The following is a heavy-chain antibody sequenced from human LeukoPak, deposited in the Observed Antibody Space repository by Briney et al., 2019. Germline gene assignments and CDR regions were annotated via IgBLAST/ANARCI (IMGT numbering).Heavy chain of an antibody. Sequence: SVKVSCKASGGTFSNYAVSWVRQAPGQGLEWMGRFIPIFGTPSYAQKFQGRVTITTDESTSTAYMELSSLRSEDTAVYYCATPWRMVGAPGGPVFAFDIWGQGTMVIVSS. CDR1: GGTFSNYA. D-gene: IGHD1-26*01. J-gene: IGHJ3*02. CDR2: FIPIFGTP. V-gene: IGHV1-69*05. CDR3: ATPWRMVGAPGGPVFAFDI.